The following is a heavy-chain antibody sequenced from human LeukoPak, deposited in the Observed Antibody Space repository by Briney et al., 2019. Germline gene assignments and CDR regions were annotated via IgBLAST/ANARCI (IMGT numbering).Heavy chain of an antibody. V-gene: IGHV3-23*01. J-gene: IGHJ4*02. CDR1: GFTLSSYA. CDR2: ISGSGGST. CDR3: AAYSGYGSYFDY. Sequence: PGGSLRLSCAASGFTLSSYAMSWVRQAPGKGLEWVSAISGSGGSTYYADSVKGRFTISRDNSKNTLYLQMHSLRAEDTAVYYCAAYSGYGSYFDYWGQGTLVTVSS. D-gene: IGHD5-12*01.